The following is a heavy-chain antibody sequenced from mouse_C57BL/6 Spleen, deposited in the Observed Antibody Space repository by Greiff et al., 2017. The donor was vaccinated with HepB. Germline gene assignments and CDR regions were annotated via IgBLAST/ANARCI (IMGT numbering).Heavy chain of an antibody. CDR2: IDPSDSET. Sequence: QVQLKQPGAELVRPGSSVKLSCKASGYTFTSYWMHWVKQRPIQGLEWIGNIDPSDSETHYNQKFKDKATLTVDKSSSTAYMQRSSLTSEDSAVYYCARGYGSSYPFAYWGQGTLVTVSA. D-gene: IGHD1-1*01. CDR3: ARGYGSSYPFAY. V-gene: IGHV1-52*01. J-gene: IGHJ3*01. CDR1: GYTFTSYW.